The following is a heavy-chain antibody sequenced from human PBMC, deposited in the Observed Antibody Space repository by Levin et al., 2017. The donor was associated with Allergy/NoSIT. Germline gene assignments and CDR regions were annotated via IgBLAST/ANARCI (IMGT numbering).Heavy chain of an antibody. V-gene: IGHV4-61*01. CDR3: ARVKQVGHCSGGSCYRDTYYFDY. Sequence: PSETLSLTCTVSGGSVSSGSYYWSWIRQPPGKGLEWIGYIYYSGSTNYNPSLQSRVTISVDTSRNQFSLKLSSVTAADTAVYYCARVKQVGHCSGGSCYRDTYYFDYWGQGTLVTVSS. J-gene: IGHJ4*02. CDR1: GGSVSSGSYY. CDR2: IYYSGST. D-gene: IGHD2-15*01.